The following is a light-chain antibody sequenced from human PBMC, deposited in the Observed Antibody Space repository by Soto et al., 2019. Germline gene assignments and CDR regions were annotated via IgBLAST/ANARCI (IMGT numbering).Light chain of an antibody. V-gene: IGKV1-5*03. CDR2: KES. CDR3: EQYDSFPLT. Sequence: DIQMTQSPSTLSASVGDRVTITCRPSQSISNWLAWYQQKPGKAPQLLIYKESSLESGVPSRFSGSGAGTEFALSISSLQPDDFATYYCEQYDSFPLTFGQRTKVEI. J-gene: IGKJ1*01. CDR1: QSISNW.